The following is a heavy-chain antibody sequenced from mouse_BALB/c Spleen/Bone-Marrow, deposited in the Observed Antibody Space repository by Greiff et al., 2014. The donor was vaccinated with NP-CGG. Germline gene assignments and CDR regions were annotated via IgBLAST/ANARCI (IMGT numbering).Heavy chain of an antibody. V-gene: IGHV1S22*01. CDR3: TIYAFAY. D-gene: IGHD2-12*01. Sequence: LQQSGSELVRPGASVKLSCKASGYTFTSYWVHWVKQRPGQGLEWIGNIYPGSGSPNHDERFKSKATLTVDTSSSTAYMQLSSLTSEDSAVYYCTIYAFAYWGQGTLVTVSA. J-gene: IGHJ3*01. CDR2: IYPGSGSP. CDR1: GYTFTSYW.